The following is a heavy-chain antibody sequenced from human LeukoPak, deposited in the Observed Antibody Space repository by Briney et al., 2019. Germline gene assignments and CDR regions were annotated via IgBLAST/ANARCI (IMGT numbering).Heavy chain of an antibody. CDR3: ARGEDDFWGGYRQFFFAY. Sequence: GGSLRLSCAASGFTFSSYSMNWVRQAPGKGLEWVSSISSSSSYIYYADSVKGRFTISRDNAKNSLYPQMNSLRAEDTAVYYCARGEDDFWGGYRQFFFAYWGQGTLVTVSS. J-gene: IGHJ4*02. CDR2: ISSSSSYI. D-gene: IGHD3-3*01. CDR1: GFTFSSYS. V-gene: IGHV3-21*01.